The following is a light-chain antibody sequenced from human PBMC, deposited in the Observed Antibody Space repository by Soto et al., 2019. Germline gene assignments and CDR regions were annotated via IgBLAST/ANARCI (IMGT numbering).Light chain of an antibody. Sequence: DIVRTQSPDSLAVSLGERATFNCKSSQSILDRSKNKYYLAWYQQKSGQPPKLLIYWASLRESGVPDRFTGSGSGPDFTLTISSLQAEDVAVYYCQQYFTSPWTFGQGTKVEI. CDR3: QQYFTSPWT. CDR2: WAS. V-gene: IGKV4-1*01. J-gene: IGKJ1*01. CDR1: QSILDRSKNKYY.